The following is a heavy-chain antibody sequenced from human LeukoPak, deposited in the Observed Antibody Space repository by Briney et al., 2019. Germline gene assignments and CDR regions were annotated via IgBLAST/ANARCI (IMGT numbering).Heavy chain of an antibody. CDR3: ATVPLPLGYYDSSGYLPFDY. J-gene: IGHJ4*02. Sequence: ASVKVSCKVSGYTLTELSMHWVRRAPGKGLEWMGGFDPEDGETICAQKFQGRVTMTEDTSTDTAYMELSSLRSEDTAVYYCATVPLPLGYYDSSGYLPFDYWGQGTLVTVSS. V-gene: IGHV1-24*01. CDR2: FDPEDGET. CDR1: GYTLTELS. D-gene: IGHD3-22*01.